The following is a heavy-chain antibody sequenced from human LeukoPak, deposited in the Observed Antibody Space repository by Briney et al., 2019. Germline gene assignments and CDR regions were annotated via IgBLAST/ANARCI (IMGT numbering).Heavy chain of an antibody. V-gene: IGHV4-59*08. CDR3: ARWNLDLAYDI. D-gene: IGHD1-1*01. CDR1: GGSFSNYY. J-gene: IGHJ3*02. CDR2: IYSTGSI. Sequence: KPSETLSLTCTLSGGSFSNYYWTWIRQPPGKGLAWLGYIYSTGSISYNPSLESRVTISIDTSTNTFSLKLTSVTAADTAVYFCARWNLDLAYDIWGQGTMVTVSS.